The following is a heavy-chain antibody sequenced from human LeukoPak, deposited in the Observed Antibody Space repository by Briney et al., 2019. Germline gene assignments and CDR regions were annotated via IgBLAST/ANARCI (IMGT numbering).Heavy chain of an antibody. V-gene: IGHV3-9*01. D-gene: IGHD3-3*01. J-gene: IGHJ5*02. CDR2: ISWNSGSI. CDR3: APELWSGYYRWSS. Sequence: GRSLRLSCAASGFTFDDYAMHWVRQAPGKGLEWVSGISWNSGSIGYADSVKGRFTISRDNAKNSLYLQMNSLRAEDTAVYYCAPELWSGYYRWSSWGQGTLVTVSS. CDR1: GFTFDDYA.